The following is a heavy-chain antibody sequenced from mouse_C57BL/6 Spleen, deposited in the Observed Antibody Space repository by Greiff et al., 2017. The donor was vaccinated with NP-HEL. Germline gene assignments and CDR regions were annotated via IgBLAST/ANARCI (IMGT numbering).Heavy chain of an antibody. CDR2: IDPSDSYT. Sequence: QVQLQQPGAELVMPGASVKLSCKASGYTFTSYWMHWVKLRPGQGLEWIGEIDPSDSYTNYNQKFKGKSTLTVDKSSSTAYMQLSSLTSEDSAVYYCARGDYGSSPHYWGQGTTLTVSS. CDR1: GYTFTSYW. V-gene: IGHV1-69*01. CDR3: ARGDYGSSPHY. J-gene: IGHJ2*01. D-gene: IGHD1-1*01.